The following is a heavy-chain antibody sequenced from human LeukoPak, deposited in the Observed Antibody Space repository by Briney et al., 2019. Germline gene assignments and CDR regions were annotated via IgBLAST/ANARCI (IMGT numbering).Heavy chain of an antibody. CDR1: GFTVSSNH. CDR3: ARRHGSGWFYDY. CDR2: INSDGSTT. Sequence: PGGSLRLSCAASGFTVSSNHMSWVRQAPGKGLVWVSRINSDGSTTTYADSVKGRFTISRDNAKNTLYLQMNSLRAEDTAVYYCARRHGSGWFYDYWGQGTLVTASS. V-gene: IGHV3-74*01. J-gene: IGHJ4*02. D-gene: IGHD6-19*01.